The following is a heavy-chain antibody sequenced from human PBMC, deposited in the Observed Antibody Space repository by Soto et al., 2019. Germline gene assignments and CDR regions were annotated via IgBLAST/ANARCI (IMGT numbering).Heavy chain of an antibody. V-gene: IGHV1-3*01. J-gene: IGHJ4*02. CDR1: GYTFTSYA. CDR2: INAGNGNT. Sequence: ASVKVSCKASGYTFTSYAMHWVRQAPGQRLEWMGWINAGNGNTKYSQKFQGRVTITRDTSASTAYMELSSLRSEDTAVYYCARRDGYCCSSGCYLGNFDYWAQGTLVPVSS. D-gene: IGHD2-2*01. CDR3: ARRDGYCCSSGCYLGNFDY.